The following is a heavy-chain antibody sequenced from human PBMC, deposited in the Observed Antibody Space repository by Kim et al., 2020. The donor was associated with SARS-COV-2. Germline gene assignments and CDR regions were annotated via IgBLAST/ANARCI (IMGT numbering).Heavy chain of an antibody. J-gene: IGHJ6*02. D-gene: IGHD4-17*01. CDR2: IKQDGSEK. V-gene: IGHV3-7*01. CDR3: ARNYGDYYNYYYGMDV. CDR1: GFTFSSYW. Sequence: GGSLRLSCAASGFTFSSYWMSWVRQAPGKGLEWVANIKQDGSEKYYVDSVKGRFTISRDNAKNSLYLQMNSLRAEDTAVYYCARNYGDYYNYYYGMDVWGQGNTVTVSS.